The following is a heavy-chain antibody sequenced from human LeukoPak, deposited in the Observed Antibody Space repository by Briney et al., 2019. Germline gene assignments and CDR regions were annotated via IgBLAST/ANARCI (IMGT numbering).Heavy chain of an antibody. CDR1: GGSITSSSSY. CDR3: ASGTFDDYGDYDRGDYFDH. CDR2: IYYSGLT. V-gene: IGHV4-39*02. D-gene: IGHD4-17*01. Sequence: PSETLSLTCTVSGGSITSSSSYWGWVRQPPGKGPEWIGSIYYSGLTYDNPSLNSRVSISVAPAKNHFSLKVTPVTAADTAVYYCASGTFDDYGDYDRGDYFDHWGQGTLVTVSS. J-gene: IGHJ4*02.